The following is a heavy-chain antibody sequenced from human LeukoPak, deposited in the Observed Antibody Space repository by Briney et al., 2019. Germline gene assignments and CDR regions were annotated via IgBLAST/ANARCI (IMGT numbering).Heavy chain of an antibody. D-gene: IGHD7-27*01. Sequence: ASVRVSCKASGYTFTSYDFNWVRQATGQRPEWMGWMSPNSGDTGYAQKFQDRVTMTRNTSISTAYMELSSLGSDDTAVYYCARGPPNWGYDYWGPGTLVTVSS. V-gene: IGHV1-8*01. CDR2: MSPNSGDT. J-gene: IGHJ4*02. CDR1: GYTFTSYD. CDR3: ARGPPNWGYDY.